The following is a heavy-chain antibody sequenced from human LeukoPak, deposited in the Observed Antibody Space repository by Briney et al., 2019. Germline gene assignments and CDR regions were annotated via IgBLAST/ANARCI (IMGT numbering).Heavy chain of an antibody. Sequence: PGGSLRLSCAASGFTFSSYSMNWVRQVPGKGLEWVSSISSSSSYIYYADSVKGRFTISRDNAKNSLYLQMNSLRTEDTALYYCAKDYRRVVAGVFDLWGRGTLVTVSS. D-gene: IGHD2-15*01. J-gene: IGHJ2*01. CDR2: ISSSSSYI. CDR1: GFTFSSYS. V-gene: IGHV3-21*04. CDR3: AKDYRRVVAGVFDL.